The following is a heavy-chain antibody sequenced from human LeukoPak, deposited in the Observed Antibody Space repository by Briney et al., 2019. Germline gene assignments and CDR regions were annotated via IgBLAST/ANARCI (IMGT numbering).Heavy chain of an antibody. J-gene: IGHJ4*02. CDR3: ARELYHRSGHGGY. CDR2: MNPNSGNT. Sequence: GASVKVSCKASGYTFTNYDMNWVRQATGQGLEWMGWMNPNSGNTGYAQKFQGRVTMTRNTSISTAYMELSSLRSEDTAVYYCARELYHRSGHGGYWGQGTLVTVSS. CDR1: GYTFTNYD. V-gene: IGHV1-8*01. D-gene: IGHD2-2*01.